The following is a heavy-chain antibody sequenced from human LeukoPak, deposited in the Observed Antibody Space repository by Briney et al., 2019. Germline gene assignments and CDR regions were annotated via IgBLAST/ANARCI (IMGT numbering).Heavy chain of an antibody. CDR2: TSASGGGI. CDR3: AKDRGVGVYGDFDY. Sequence: GGSLRLSCVASGFSFSSFAMSWVRQVPGKGLEWVSGTSASGGGIFYADSVKGRFTISRDNSKNTLYLQMNSLRADDTALYYCAKDRGVGVYGDFDYWGQGTLVTVSS. V-gene: IGHV3-23*01. D-gene: IGHD4-17*01. J-gene: IGHJ4*02. CDR1: GFSFSSFA.